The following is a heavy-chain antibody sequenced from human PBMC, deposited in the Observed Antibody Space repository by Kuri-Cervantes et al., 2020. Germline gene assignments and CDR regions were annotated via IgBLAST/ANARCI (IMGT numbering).Heavy chain of an antibody. V-gene: IGHV3-7*03. D-gene: IGHD3-10*01. J-gene: IGHJ6*03. CDR1: GFTFSSYW. CDR3: AKDMGYYYYYMDV. CDR2: IKQDGSEK. Sequence: GESLKISCAASGFTFSSYWMSWVRQAPGKGLEWVANIKQDGSEKYYADSVKGRFTISRDNAKNSLYLQMNSLRAEDTALYYCAKDMGYYYYYMDVWGKGTTVTVSS.